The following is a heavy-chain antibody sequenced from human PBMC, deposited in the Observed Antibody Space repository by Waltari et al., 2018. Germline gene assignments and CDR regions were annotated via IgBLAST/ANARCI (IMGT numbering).Heavy chain of an antibody. V-gene: IGHV3-7*01. J-gene: IGHJ4*02. CDR3: ARSVYYHDSSGYSLFDF. CDR2: IKQDGSDR. Sequence: EVKLVESGGGLVQHGGSLRLSCAASGLTFSMYRMTWVRQAPGKGLEWVANIKQDGSDRFYVDSVKGRFTISRDNAKNSLYLQMNSLRAEDTAVYYCARSVYYHDSSGYSLFDFWGQGTLATVSS. CDR1: GLTFSMYR. D-gene: IGHD3-22*01.